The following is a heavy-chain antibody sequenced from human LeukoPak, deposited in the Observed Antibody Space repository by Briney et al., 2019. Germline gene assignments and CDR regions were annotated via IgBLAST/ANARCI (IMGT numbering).Heavy chain of an antibody. Sequence: GGSLRLSCAASGSTFTSYTMNWVRQAPGKGLEWVSSISSTSTYIFYADSVKGRFTISRDNAKNSLYLQMNSLRAEDTAVYYCARDFLNTFDIWGQGTMVTVSS. V-gene: IGHV3-21*01. CDR1: GSTFTSYT. J-gene: IGHJ3*02. CDR2: ISSTSTYI. CDR3: ARDFLNTFDI. D-gene: IGHD1/OR15-1a*01.